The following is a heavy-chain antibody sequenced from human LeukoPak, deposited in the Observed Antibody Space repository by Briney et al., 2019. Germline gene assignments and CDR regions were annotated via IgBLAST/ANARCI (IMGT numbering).Heavy chain of an antibody. V-gene: IGHV3-64*04. CDR3: AIVNYYYYYMDV. Sequence: GGSLRLSCAASGFTFSSYAMHWVRQAPGKGLEYVSAISSNGGSTYYADSVKGRFTISRDNSKNTLYLQMNSLRAEDTAVYYCAIVNYYYYYMDVWGKGTTVTVSS. CDR1: GFTFSSYA. J-gene: IGHJ6*03. CDR2: ISSNGGST.